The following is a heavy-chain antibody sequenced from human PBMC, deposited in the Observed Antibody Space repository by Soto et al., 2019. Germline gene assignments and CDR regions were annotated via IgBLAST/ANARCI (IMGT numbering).Heavy chain of an antibody. J-gene: IGHJ5*02. V-gene: IGHV3-23*01. CDR3: ARDHYDFWSGFPQTMWFQP. D-gene: IGHD3-3*01. CDR2: ISSHGDTT. CDR1: GVLFRSYA. Sequence: GGALRLCGEASGVLFRSYAMDWVRQAPVKGLEWVSSISSHGDTTYYAESVRGRFTISRDNSKNTLFLQMNSLRAGDTAVYFCARDHYDFWSGFPQTMWFQPWGQGTLVTVSS.